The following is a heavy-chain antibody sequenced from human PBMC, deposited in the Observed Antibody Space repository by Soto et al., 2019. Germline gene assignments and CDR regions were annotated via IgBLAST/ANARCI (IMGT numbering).Heavy chain of an antibody. Sequence: GSWKVSCKYSLYTITKSWRHCVSQAPGQRIEWMGWINAGNGNTKFSQKFQGRVTITRDTSASTAYMELRGLRSEDTAVYYCAIRGTDYFDNSDNYFHFWG. CDR3: AIRGTDYFDNSDNYFHF. CDR2: INAGNGNT. V-gene: IGHV1-3*01. D-gene: IGHD3-22*01. CDR1: LYTITKSW. J-gene: IGHJ4*01.